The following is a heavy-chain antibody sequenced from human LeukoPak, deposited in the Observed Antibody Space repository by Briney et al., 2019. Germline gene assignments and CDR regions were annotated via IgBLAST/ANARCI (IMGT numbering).Heavy chain of an antibody. D-gene: IGHD5-24*01. CDR3: ARRTPKEMSPRFDP. J-gene: IGHJ5*02. CDR1: GGSISSRSYY. Sequence: SETLSLTCTVSGGSISSRSYYWGWIRQPPGKGLEWIGSIYYSGSTYYNPSLKSRVTISVDTSKNQFSLKLSSVTAADTAVYYCARRTPKEMSPRFDPWGQGTLVTVSS. V-gene: IGHV4-39*01. CDR2: IYYSGST.